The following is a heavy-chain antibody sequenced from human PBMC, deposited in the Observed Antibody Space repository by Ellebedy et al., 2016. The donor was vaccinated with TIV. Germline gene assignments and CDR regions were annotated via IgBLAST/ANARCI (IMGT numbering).Heavy chain of an antibody. D-gene: IGHD4-11*01. Sequence: GESLKISCAASGFTFSSYAMSWVRQAPGKGLEWVSAISGSGGSTYYADSVKGRFTISRDNSKNTLYLQMNSLRAEDTAVYYCAKRDYRGKIDYWGQGTLVTVSS. J-gene: IGHJ4*02. CDR2: ISGSGGST. V-gene: IGHV3-23*01. CDR1: GFTFSSYA. CDR3: AKRDYRGKIDY.